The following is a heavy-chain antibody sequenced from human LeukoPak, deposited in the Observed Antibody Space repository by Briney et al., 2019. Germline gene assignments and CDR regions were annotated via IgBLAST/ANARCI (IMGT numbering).Heavy chain of an antibody. CDR1: GGSISSYY. J-gene: IGHJ4*02. Sequence: PSETLSLTCTVSGGSISSYYWSWIRQPPGKGLEWVGYIYYSGSTNYNPSLKSRVTISVDTSKNQFSLKLSSVTAADTAVYYCARDRIQLWLGRIGGLDYWGQGTLVTVSA. D-gene: IGHD5-18*01. V-gene: IGHV4-59*01. CDR3: ARDRIQLWLGRIGGLDY. CDR2: IYYSGST.